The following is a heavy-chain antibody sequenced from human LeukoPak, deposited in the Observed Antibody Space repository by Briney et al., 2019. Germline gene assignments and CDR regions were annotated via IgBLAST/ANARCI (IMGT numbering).Heavy chain of an antibody. Sequence: SETLSLTCAVYGGSFSYYYWSWIRQPPGKGLEWIGEINHSGITNYNPSLKSRVTISVDTSKNQFSLKLSSVTAADTAVYYCARGVSDIWGQGTMVTVSS. J-gene: IGHJ3*02. V-gene: IGHV4-34*01. CDR2: INHSGIT. D-gene: IGHD5/OR15-5a*01. CDR3: ARGVSDI. CDR1: GGSFSYYY.